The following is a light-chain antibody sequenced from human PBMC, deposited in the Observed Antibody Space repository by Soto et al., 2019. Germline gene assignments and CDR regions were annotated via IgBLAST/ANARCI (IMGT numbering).Light chain of an antibody. CDR1: QSVSTY. CDR3: QQRRNWPPVALT. J-gene: IGKJ4*01. CDR2: DAS. V-gene: IGKV3-11*01. Sequence: DIVMTQSPATLSLSPGEGATLSCRASQSVSTYLAWYQQKPGQSPRLLIYDASNRATGIPARFSGSGSGTDFTLTISSLEPEDFAVYYCQQRRNWPPVALTFGGGTKV.